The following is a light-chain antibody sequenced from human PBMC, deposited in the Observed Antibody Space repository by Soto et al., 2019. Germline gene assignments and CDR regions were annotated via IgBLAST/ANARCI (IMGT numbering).Light chain of an antibody. V-gene: IGKV3-15*01. CDR1: QSVSSN. Sequence: EMVMTQSPATLSVSPGERATLSCRASQSVSSNLAWYQQKPGQAPRLLIYGASTRDTGVPARFSGSGSGTEFTLTISSLQSEDFAVYHCQQYNSWPRTFGQGTKVESK. CDR2: GAS. CDR3: QQYNSWPRT. J-gene: IGKJ1*01.